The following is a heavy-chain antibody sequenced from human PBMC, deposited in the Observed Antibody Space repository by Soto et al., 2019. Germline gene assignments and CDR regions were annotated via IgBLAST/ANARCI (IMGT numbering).Heavy chain of an antibody. CDR3: ARFGGGMDV. V-gene: IGHV4-4*02. CDR2: IYHSGST. J-gene: IGHJ6*02. D-gene: IGHD3-10*01. CDR1: GGSISGINW. Sequence: QVQLQESGPGLVKPSGTLSLTCAVSGGSISGINWWYWVRQPPGKGLEWIGEIYHSGSTHYNPSLKGRVTISVDKSKNQFSLNLSCVTAAATAVYYCARFGGGMDVWGQGTTVTVSS.